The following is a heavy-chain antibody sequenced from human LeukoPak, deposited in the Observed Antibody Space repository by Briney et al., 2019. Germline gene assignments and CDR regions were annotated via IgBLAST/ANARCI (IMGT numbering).Heavy chain of an antibody. V-gene: IGHV4-38-2*02. CDR1: GYSISSGYY. J-gene: IGHJ4*02. CDR3: ARDTLVGATNFDY. CDR2: IYHSGST. D-gene: IGHD1-26*01. Sequence: KPSETLSLTCAVSGYSISSGYYWGWIRQPPGKGLEWIGSIYHSGSTYYNPSLKSRVTISVDTSKNQFSLKLSSVTAADTAVYYCARDTLVGATNFDYWGQGTLITVSS.